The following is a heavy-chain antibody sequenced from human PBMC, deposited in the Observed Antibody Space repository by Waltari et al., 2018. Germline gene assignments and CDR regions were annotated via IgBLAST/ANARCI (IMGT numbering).Heavy chain of an antibody. J-gene: IGHJ6*02. CDR3: ARGEIVGNLRYYYYGMDV. CDR1: GGTFSSYA. V-gene: IGHV1-69*01. Sequence: QVQLVQSGAEVKKPGSSVKVSCKASGGTFSSYAISWVRQAPGQGREWRGGSIPIFGTANYTKKVKGRVTITAEEATSTAYMELSSLRSEDTAVYYCARGEIVGNLRYYYYGMDVWGQGTTVTVSS. D-gene: IGHD2-15*01. CDR2: SIPIFGTA.